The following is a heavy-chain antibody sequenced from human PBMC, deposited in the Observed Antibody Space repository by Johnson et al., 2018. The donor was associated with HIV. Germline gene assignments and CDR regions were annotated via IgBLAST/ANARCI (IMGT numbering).Heavy chain of an antibody. CDR1: GFTFNSYG. J-gene: IGHJ3*02. CDR3: AKIVATSDDVFDI. V-gene: IGHV3-33*06. CDR2: IWYDGSNK. D-gene: IGHD5-12*01. Sequence: QVQLVESGGGVVQPGRSLRLSCAASGFTFNSYGMHWVRPAPGKGLEWVAVIWYDGSNKYYADSVKGRFTISRDNSKNTLYLQMNSLRAEDTAVFYCAKIVATSDDVFDIWGQGTKVTVSS.